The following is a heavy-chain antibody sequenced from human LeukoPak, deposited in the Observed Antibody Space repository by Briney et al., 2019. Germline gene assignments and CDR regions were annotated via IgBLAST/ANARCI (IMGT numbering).Heavy chain of an antibody. V-gene: IGHV1-2*06. CDR1: GYTFTGYY. D-gene: IGHD2-15*01. J-gene: IGHJ6*02. CDR3: ASCRAAEGNYYYYGMDV. Sequence: ASVKVSCKASGYTFTGYYMHRVRQAPGQGLEWMGRINPNSGGTNYAQKFQGRVTMTRDTSISTAYMELSRLKSDDTAVYYCASCRAAEGNYYYYGMDVWGQGTTVTVSS. CDR2: INPNSGGT.